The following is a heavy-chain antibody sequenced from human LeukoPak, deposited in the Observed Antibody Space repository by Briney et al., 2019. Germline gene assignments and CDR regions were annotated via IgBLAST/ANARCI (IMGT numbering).Heavy chain of an antibody. D-gene: IGHD1-26*01. CDR1: GFTFSSYA. V-gene: IGHV3-23*01. CDR3: AKDGIVGATRDYFDY. J-gene: IGHJ4*02. Sequence: GGSLRLSCAASGFTFSSYAISWVRQAPGKGLEWVSAISGSGGSTYYADSVKGRFTISRDNSKNTLYLQMNSLRAEDTAVYYCAKDGIVGATRDYFDYWGQGTLVTVSS. CDR2: ISGSGGST.